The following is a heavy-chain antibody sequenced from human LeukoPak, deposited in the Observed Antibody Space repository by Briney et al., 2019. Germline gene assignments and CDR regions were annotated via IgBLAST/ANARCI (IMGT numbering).Heavy chain of an antibody. CDR3: GRERGTYIDY. CDR1: GVTLSTYA. V-gene: IGHV3-23*01. CDR2: ISSSGSGDNT. Sequence: GGSLRLSCAASGVTLSTYAMSWARQAPGKGLEWVSGISSSGSGDNTYYADSVKGRFTISRDSSKNTLFLHMNTLRAEDTAVFYCGRERGTYIDYWGQGTLVTVSS. J-gene: IGHJ4*02. D-gene: IGHD3-16*01.